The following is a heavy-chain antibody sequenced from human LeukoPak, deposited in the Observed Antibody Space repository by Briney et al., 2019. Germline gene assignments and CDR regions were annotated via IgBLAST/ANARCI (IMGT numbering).Heavy chain of an antibody. J-gene: IGHJ4*02. CDR1: GGSISSSY. V-gene: IGHV4-59*01. CDR3: TRDRTGFEY. CDR2: IYYSGST. D-gene: IGHD1-14*01. Sequence: SETLSLTCTVSGGSISSSYWSWIRQPPGKGLEWIGYIYYSGSTNCNPSLKSRVTISVDTSKNQFSLKLSSVTAADTAVYYCTRDRTGFEYWGQGTLVTVSS.